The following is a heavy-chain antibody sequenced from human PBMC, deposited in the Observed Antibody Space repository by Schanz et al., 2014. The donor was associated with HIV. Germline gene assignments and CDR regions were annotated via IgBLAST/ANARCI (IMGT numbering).Heavy chain of an antibody. V-gene: IGHV3-9*01. Sequence: VQLVESGGGLAQPGRSLRLSCAASGFTLDDFAMHWVRQSPGKGLEWVSGITWNNKVVAYADSVKGRFSISRDTANKSLHLHMTNLKVEDTAFYYCVKDFTDSKGGFDCWGQGALVIVSS. CDR3: VKDFTDSKGGFDC. J-gene: IGHJ4*02. CDR1: GFTLDDFA. D-gene: IGHD1-26*01. CDR2: ITWNNKVV.